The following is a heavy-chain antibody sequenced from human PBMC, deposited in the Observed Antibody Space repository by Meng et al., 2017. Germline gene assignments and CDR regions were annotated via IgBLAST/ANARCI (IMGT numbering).Heavy chain of an antibody. CDR3: ARGSYSFDS. D-gene: IGHD1-26*01. CDR1: GDSVSSNSAA. J-gene: IGHJ4*02. CDR2: AYYRSKWYH. Sequence: QIQLQQSGPGLVKPSQTLSLICAISGDSVSSNSAAWNWIRQPPSRGLEWLGRAYYRSKWYHDYAESVKSRISIDPDTSKNQFSLQLRSVTPEDSVVYYCARGSYSFDSWGQRTLVTVSS. V-gene: IGHV6-1*01.